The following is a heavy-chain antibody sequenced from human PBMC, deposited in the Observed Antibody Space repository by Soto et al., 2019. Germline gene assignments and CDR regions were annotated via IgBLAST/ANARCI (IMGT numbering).Heavy chain of an antibody. Sequence: EVQLVESGGGLVKAGGSLRLSCATSGFTFSSYTMNWVRQAPGKGLEWVSSISSSKGYTYYADSVKGRFTISRDNAKKSTYRKMNSLRAEDTAVYYCARAGRDGDDWDYGGQGTLVTVPS. D-gene: IGHD5-12*01. CDR1: GFTFSSYT. J-gene: IGHJ4*02. V-gene: IGHV3-21*01. CDR3: ARAGRDGDDWDY. CDR2: ISSSKGYT.